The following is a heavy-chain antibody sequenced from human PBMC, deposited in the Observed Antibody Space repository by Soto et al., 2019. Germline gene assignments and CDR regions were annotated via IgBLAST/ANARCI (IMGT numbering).Heavy chain of an antibody. CDR2: IYYSGST. V-gene: IGHV4-59*01. CDR1: GDSISSYY. J-gene: IGHJ4*02. CDR3: ARARGGYFHY. D-gene: IGHD3-10*01. Sequence: QVQLQESGPGLVKPSETLSLTCTVSGDSISSYYWSWIRQPPGKGLEWIGYIYYSGSTNYNPSLKSRVPISVDTSKNQFSLKLSSVTAADTAVYYCARARGGYFHYWGQGTLVTVSS.